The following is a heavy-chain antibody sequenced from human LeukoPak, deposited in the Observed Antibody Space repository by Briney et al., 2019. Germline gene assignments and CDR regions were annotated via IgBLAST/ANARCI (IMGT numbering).Heavy chain of an antibody. CDR2: IKHDGSEK. J-gene: IGHJ4*02. D-gene: IGHD2-15*01. V-gene: IGHV3-7*01. Sequence: GGSLRLSCAASGFTFSGYFMTWVRQAPGKGLEWVASIKHDGSEKYYVDSGKGRVTISRDSAKNSLYLQMNSLRDEDTAVYFCARDRDCSGGSCYTDYWGQGTLVTVSS. CDR3: ARDRDCSGGSCYTDY. CDR1: GFTFSGYF.